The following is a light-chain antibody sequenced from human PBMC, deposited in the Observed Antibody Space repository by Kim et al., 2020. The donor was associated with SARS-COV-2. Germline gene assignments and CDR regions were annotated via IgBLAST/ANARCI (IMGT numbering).Light chain of an antibody. CDR2: QDA. CDR1: KLGDKY. Sequence: SVSPGQTASITCSGDKLGDKYACWYQQKPGESPVLVIYQDAKRPSGIPERFSGSNSGNTATLTISETQTMDEADYYCQAWDSSTVVFGGGTQLPS. CDR3: QAWDSSTVV. J-gene: IGLJ2*01. V-gene: IGLV3-1*01.